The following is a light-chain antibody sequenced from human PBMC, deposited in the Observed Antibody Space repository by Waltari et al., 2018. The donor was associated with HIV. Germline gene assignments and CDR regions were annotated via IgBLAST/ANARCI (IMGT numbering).Light chain of an antibody. CDR2: RND. CDR1: KSNIGNNF. CDR3: ASWDDNLGHWI. V-gene: IGLV1-47*01. Sequence: QPKMTQAPSASKTPGQGITMSCSGTKSNIGNNFIYWYQQIAGAAPRLVMARNDQRPAGVPDRFSGTKSGTSAFLAITGLRLDDEATYFCASWDDNLGHWIFGGGTKLTVL. J-gene: IGLJ2*01.